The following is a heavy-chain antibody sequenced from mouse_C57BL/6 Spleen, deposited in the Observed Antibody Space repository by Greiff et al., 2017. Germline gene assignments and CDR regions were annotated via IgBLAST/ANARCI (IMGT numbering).Heavy chain of an antibody. CDR1: GFSFNTYA. D-gene: IGHD1-1*01. CDR2: IRSKSNNYAT. V-gene: IGHV10-1*01. J-gene: IGHJ4*01. Sequence: VQLKESGGGLVQPKGSLKLSCAASGFSFNTYAMNWVRQAPGKGLEWVARIRSKSNNYATYYADSVKDRFTISRDDSESMLYLQMNNLKTEDTAMYYCVRHVYYGSSYYAMDYWGQGTSVTVSS. CDR3: VRHVYYGSSYYAMDY.